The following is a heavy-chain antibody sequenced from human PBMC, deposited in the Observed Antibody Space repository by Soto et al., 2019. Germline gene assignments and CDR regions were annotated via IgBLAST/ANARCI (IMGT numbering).Heavy chain of an antibody. V-gene: IGHV4-31*02. Sequence: LCGGSISSGGYYWSWIRQHPGKGLEWIGYIYYSGSTYYNPSLKSRVTISVDTSKNQFSLKLSSVTAADTAVYYCARSHGACSSRTRRTNWFDPWGQGTLVTVSS. J-gene: IGHJ5*02. CDR1: GGSISSGGYY. D-gene: IGHD6-6*01. CDR2: IYYSGST. CDR3: ARSHGACSSRTRRTNWFDP.